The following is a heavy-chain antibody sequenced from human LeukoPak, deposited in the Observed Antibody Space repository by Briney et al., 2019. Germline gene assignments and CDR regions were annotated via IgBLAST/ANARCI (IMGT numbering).Heavy chain of an antibody. CDR1: GFTFSSFS. CDR3: ARDTVWYFDL. V-gene: IGHV3-48*04. Sequence: TGGSLRLSCAASGFTFSSFSMSWVRKAPGKGLEWVSYISSSSSTVYYADSVKGRFTISRDNAKNSLYLQMNSLRAEDTAVYYCARDTVWYFDLWGRGTLVTVSS. J-gene: IGHJ2*01. CDR2: ISSSSSTV. D-gene: IGHD4-17*01.